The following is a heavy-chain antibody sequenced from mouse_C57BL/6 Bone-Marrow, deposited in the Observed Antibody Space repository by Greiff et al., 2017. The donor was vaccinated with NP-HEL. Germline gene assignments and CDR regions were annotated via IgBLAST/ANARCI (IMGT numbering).Heavy chain of an antibody. CDR2: FHPYNDDT. Sequence: VQLQESGAELVKPGASVKMSCKASGYTFTTYPIEWMKQNHGKSLEWIGNFHPYNDDTKYNEKFKGKATLTVAKSSSTVYLELSRLTSDDSAVYYCARYYYGSSPFAYWGQGTLVTVSA. CDR1: GYTFTTYP. D-gene: IGHD1-1*01. J-gene: IGHJ3*01. CDR3: ARYYYGSSPFAY. V-gene: IGHV1-47*01.